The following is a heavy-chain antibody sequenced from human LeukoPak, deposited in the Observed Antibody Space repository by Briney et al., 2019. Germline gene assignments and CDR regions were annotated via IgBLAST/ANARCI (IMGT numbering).Heavy chain of an antibody. D-gene: IGHD5-24*01. CDR2: INPDGGNT. Sequence: SCKTSGYTVTNSYMHWARQATGQVLEWMGLINPDGGNTNYAQNFQGRVTLTRDTSTSTVYMELSSLRSEDTAIYYCARIRDGYNDAYDLWGQGTVVTVPS. CDR1: GYTVTNSY. CDR3: ARIRDGYNDAYDL. J-gene: IGHJ3*01. V-gene: IGHV1-46*01.